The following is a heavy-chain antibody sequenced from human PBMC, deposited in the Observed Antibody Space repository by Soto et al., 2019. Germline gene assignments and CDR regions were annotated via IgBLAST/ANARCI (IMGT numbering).Heavy chain of an antibody. V-gene: IGHV4-4*02. D-gene: IGHD6-6*01. CDR3: ARGILAARGHRSVRDPYFDY. J-gene: IGHJ4*02. CDR2: IYHSGST. CDR1: SGSISSSNW. Sequence: QVQLQESGPGLVKPSGTLSLACAVSSGSISSSNWWSWVRQPPGKGLEWIGEIYHSGSTNYNPSLKSRVTISVDKSKNQFSLKLSSVTAADTAVYYCARGILAARGHRSVRDPYFDYWGQGTLVTVSS.